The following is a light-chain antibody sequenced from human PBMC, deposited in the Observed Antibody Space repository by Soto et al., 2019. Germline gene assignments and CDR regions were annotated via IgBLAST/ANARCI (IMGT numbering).Light chain of an antibody. J-gene: IGKJ1*01. Sequence: EIVLTQSPGTLSLSPGERATLSCRASQSVSSSYLAWYQQKPGQAPRLLIYGASSGATGIPDRFSGSGSGTDFTLTISRLEPEDFAVYYCQQYGSSPVTFGQGTKVDI. CDR2: GAS. V-gene: IGKV3-20*01. CDR3: QQYGSSPVT. CDR1: QSVSSSY.